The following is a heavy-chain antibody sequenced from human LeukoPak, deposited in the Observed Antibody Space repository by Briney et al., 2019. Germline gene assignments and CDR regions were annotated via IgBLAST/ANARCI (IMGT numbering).Heavy chain of an antibody. D-gene: IGHD3-16*01. CDR3: ARGIMTPYYMDV. V-gene: IGHV3-7*01. CDR2: IKKDGSEK. CDR1: GFTFSSYW. J-gene: IGHJ6*03. Sequence: GGSLRLSCAASGFTFSSYWMSWVRQAPGKGLEWVANIKKDGSEKYYVDSVKGRFTISRDNAKTSLYLQMNSLRAEDTAVYYCARGIMTPYYMDVWGKGTTVTVSS.